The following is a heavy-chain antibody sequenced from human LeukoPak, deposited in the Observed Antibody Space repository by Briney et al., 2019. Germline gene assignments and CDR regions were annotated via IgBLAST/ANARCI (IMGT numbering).Heavy chain of an antibody. CDR3: ASPSISSSGWSLGY. D-gene: IGHD6-19*01. V-gene: IGHV4-39*07. J-gene: IGHJ4*02. CDR1: GGSISSSSYY. Sequence: SETLSLTCTVSGGSISSSSYYWGWIRQPPGKGLEWIGSIYYSGSTYYNPSLKSRVTISVDTSKNQFSLKLSSVPAADTAVYYCASPSISSSGWSLGYWGQGTLVTVSS. CDR2: IYYSGST.